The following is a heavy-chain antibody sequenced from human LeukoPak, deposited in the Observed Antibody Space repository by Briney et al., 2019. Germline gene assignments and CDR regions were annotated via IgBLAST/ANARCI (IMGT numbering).Heavy chain of an antibody. CDR3: ARGSTDYYYYMDV. CDR2: IYTSGST. D-gene: IGHD2-2*01. V-gene: IGHV4-4*02. CDR1: GGSNSSSNW. Sequence: SETLSLTCAVSGGSNSSSNWWSWVRQPPGKGLEWIGRIYTSGSTNYNPSLKSRVTISVDTSKNQFSLKLSSVTAADTAVYYCARGSTDYYYYMDVWGKGTTVTVSS. J-gene: IGHJ6*03.